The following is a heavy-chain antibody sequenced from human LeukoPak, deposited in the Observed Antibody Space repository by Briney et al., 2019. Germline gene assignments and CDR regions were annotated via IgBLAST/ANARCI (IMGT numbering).Heavy chain of an antibody. Sequence: PSETLSLTCTVSGDSFSSYYWSWIRQPPGKGLEWIGYIYYSGTTNYNPSLKSRVTISVDTSKNQFSLRLSSVSAADTAVYYCARDGSGWYNYFDSWGQGTLVTVSS. V-gene: IGHV4-59*01. CDR2: IYYSGTT. CDR3: ARDGSGWYNYFDS. D-gene: IGHD6-19*01. CDR1: GDSFSSYY. J-gene: IGHJ4*02.